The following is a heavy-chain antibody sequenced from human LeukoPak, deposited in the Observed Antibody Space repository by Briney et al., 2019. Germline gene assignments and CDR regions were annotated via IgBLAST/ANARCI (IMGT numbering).Heavy chain of an antibody. D-gene: IGHD3-22*01. J-gene: IGHJ4*02. CDR3: ARKYYYESSGYPLDY. CDR2: INAGNGKT. Sequence: ASVKVSRKASGYIFSTYALHWVRQVPGQRLEWMGWINAGNGKTKYAQKFQGRVTITRDTSASTAYMELSSLRSEDTAVYYCARKYYYESSGYPLDYWGQGTLVTVSS. V-gene: IGHV1-3*01. CDR1: GYIFSTYA.